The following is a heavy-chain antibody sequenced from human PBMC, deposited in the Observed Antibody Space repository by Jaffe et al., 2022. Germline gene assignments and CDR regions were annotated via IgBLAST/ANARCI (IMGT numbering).Heavy chain of an antibody. CDR3: ARAKGRDSVTVTTLLDV. J-gene: IGHJ6*04. V-gene: IGHV4-30-2*01. CDR2: IYHSGST. D-gene: IGHD4-17*01. CDR1: GGSISSGGYS. Sequence: QLQLQESGSGLVKPSQTLSLTCAVSGGSISSGGYSWSWIRQPPGKGLEWIGYIYHSGSTYYNPSLKSRVTISVDRSKNQFSLKLSSVTAADTAVYYCARAKGRDSVTVTTLLDVWGKGTTVTVSS.